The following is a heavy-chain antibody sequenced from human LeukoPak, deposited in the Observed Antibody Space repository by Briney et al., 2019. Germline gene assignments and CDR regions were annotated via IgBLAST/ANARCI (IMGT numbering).Heavy chain of an antibody. J-gene: IGHJ6*01. CDR2: INHSGST. CDR1: GGSFSGYY. Sequence: SETLSLTCAVYGGSFSGYYWSWIRQPPGKGLEWIGEINHSGSTNYNPSLKSRVTISVDTSKNQFSLKLSSVTAADTAVYYCARTESRSWYFYGMDGWVQGTKV. CDR3: ARTESRSWYFYGMDG. V-gene: IGHV4-34*01. D-gene: IGHD6-13*01.